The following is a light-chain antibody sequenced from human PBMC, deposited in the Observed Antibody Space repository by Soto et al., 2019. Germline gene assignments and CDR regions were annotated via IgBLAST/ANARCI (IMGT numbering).Light chain of an antibody. V-gene: IGLV2-14*01. J-gene: IGLJ1*01. Sequence: QSALTQPASVSGSPGQTITISCTGTSSDIGGYNAVSWYQHHPGKAPKLFIYEVTHRPSGVSDRFSASKSGNTASLTISGLQAEDEADYYCNSFRVSHLDVFGTGTKVTVL. CDR3: NSFRVSHLDV. CDR1: SSDIGGYNA. CDR2: EVT.